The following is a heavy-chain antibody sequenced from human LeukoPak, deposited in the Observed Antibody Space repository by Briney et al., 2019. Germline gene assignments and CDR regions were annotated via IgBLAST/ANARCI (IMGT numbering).Heavy chain of an antibody. CDR2: IYYSGST. J-gene: IGHJ3*02. D-gene: IGHD4-23*01. V-gene: IGHV4-59*08. Sequence: SETLSLTCTEPGGSTRSDYGRWIWQPPGKGLEWIGYIYYSGSTNYNPSLKSRVTISVDTSKNQFSLKLSSVTAADTALYSYARPVYGGNWSPFDIWGQGTMVTVSS. CDR1: GGSTRSDY. CDR3: ARPVYGGNWSPFDI.